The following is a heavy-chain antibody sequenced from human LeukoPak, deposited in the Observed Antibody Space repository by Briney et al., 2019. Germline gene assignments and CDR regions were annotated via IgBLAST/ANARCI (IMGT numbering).Heavy chain of an antibody. D-gene: IGHD3-3*01. CDR1: GGSISSYY. CDR2: IYYSGST. J-gene: IGHJ4*02. Sequence: SETLSLTCTVSGGSISSYYWSWIRQPPGKGLEWIVYIYYSGSTNYNPSLKSRVTISVDTSKNQFSLKLSSVTAADTAVYYCARSHDFWSGYYDYWGQGTLVTVSS. V-gene: IGHV4-59*01. CDR3: ARSHDFWSGYYDY.